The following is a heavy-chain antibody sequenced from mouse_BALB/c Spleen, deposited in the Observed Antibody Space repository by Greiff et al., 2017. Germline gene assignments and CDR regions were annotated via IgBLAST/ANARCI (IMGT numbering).Heavy chain of an antibody. CDR2: ISYSGST. CDR3: ARKRGDYDGFAY. V-gene: IGHV3-2*02. CDR1: GYSITSDYA. D-gene: IGHD2-4*01. Sequence: EVKLLESGPGLVKPSQSLSLTCTVTGYSITSDYAWNWIRQFPGNKLEWMGYISYSGSTSYNPSLKSRISITRDTSKNQFFLQLNSVTTEDTATYYCARKRGDYDGFAYWGQGTLVTVSA. J-gene: IGHJ3*01.